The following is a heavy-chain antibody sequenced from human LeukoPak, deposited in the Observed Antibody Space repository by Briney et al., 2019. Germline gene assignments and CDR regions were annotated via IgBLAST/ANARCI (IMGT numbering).Heavy chain of an antibody. V-gene: IGHV3-23*01. D-gene: IGHD6-13*01. Sequence: GGSLRLSCAASGFTFSSYAMSWVRQAPGKGLEWVSAISGSGGSTYYADSLKGRFTISRDNSKNTLYLQMNSLRAEDTAVYYCAKVHRYSSSWYDYWGQGTLVTVSS. CDR3: AKVHRYSSSWYDY. CDR1: GFTFSSYA. CDR2: ISGSGGST. J-gene: IGHJ4*02.